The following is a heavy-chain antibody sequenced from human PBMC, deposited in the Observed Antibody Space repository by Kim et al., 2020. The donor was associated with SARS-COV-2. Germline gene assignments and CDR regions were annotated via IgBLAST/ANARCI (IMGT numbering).Heavy chain of an antibody. Sequence: ASVKVSCKASGYTFTSYAMHWVRQAPGQRLEWMGWINAGNGNTKYSQKFQGRVTITRDTSASTAYMELSSLRSEDTAVYYCARAIVPSWAGTEPPPPSDYWGQGTLVTVSS. CDR3: ARAIVPSWAGTEPPPPSDY. CDR2: INAGNGNT. J-gene: IGHJ4*02. V-gene: IGHV1-3*01. CDR1: GYTFTSYA. D-gene: IGHD6-19*01.